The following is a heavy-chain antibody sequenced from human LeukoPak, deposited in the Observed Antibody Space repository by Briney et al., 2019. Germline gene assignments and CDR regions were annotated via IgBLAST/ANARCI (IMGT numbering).Heavy chain of an antibody. V-gene: IGHV3-33*01. CDR1: GFTFSSYG. J-gene: IGHJ4*02. CDR2: IWYDGSNK. CDR3: ARDGRYYGSGSCLDY. Sequence: GGSLRLSCAASGFTFSSYGMHWVRQAPGKGLEWVAVIWYDGSNKYYADSVKGRFTISRGNSKNTLYLQMNSLRAEDTAVYYCARDGRYYGSGSCLDYWGQGTLVTVSS. D-gene: IGHD3-10*01.